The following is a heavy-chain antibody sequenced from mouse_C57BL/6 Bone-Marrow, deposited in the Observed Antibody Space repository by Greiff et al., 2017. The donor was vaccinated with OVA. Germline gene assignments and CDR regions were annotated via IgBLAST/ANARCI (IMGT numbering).Heavy chain of an antibody. Sequence: QVQLQQSGAELMKPGASVKLSCTATGYTFTGYWIEWVKQRPGHGLEWIGEILPGSGSTNYNAKFKGKATFTADTSSNTAYMQLSSLTTEDSAIDYCGGRDGYWYSIDYWGQGTTLTVSS. CDR3: GGRDGYWYSIDY. D-gene: IGHD2-3*01. CDR2: ILPGSGST. CDR1: GYTFTGYW. V-gene: IGHV1-9*01. J-gene: IGHJ2*01.